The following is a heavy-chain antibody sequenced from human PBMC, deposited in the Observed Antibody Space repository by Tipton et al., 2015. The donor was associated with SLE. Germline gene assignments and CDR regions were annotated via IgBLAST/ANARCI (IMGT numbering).Heavy chain of an antibody. D-gene: IGHD4-11*01. J-gene: IGHJ4*02. V-gene: IGHV4-59*01. CDR1: GGSISSYY. Sequence: TLSLTCTVSGGSISSYYWSWIRQPPGKGLEWIGYIYYSGSTNYNPSLKSRVTLSVDTSKNQFSLKLSSVTAADTAVYYCARLGKDYTNYLGYWGQGTLVTVSS. CDR3: ARLGKDYTNYLGY. CDR2: IYYSGST.